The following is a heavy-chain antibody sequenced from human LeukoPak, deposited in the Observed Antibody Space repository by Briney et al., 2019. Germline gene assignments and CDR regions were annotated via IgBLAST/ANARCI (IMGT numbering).Heavy chain of an antibody. CDR1: GYSISSGYY. J-gene: IGHJ3*02. CDR2: IYHSGST. CDR3: ARDPYDSSGYYYRRGCFDI. V-gene: IGHV4-38-2*02. Sequence: SETLSLTCSVSGYSISSGYYWGWIRQPPGKGLEWIGSIYHSGSTYYNPSLKSRVTISVDTSKNQFSLKLSSVTAADTAVYYCARDPYDSSGYYYRRGCFDIWGQGTMVTVSS. D-gene: IGHD3-22*01.